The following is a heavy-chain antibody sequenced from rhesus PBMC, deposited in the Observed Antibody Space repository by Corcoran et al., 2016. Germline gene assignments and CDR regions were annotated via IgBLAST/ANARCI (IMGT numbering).Heavy chain of an antibody. J-gene: IGHJ1*01. CDR2: IYGSGSRT. V-gene: IGHV4-169*01. Sequence: QLQLQESGPGLVKPSETLSVTCAVSGGSISSSYWSWIRQAPGKGLGWIGYIYGSGSRTNYNPSLKGRVTLSVGTSKNQLSLKLSSVTTADTAVYYCARVGSWDEYFEFWGQGALVTVSS. CDR1: GGSISSSY. D-gene: IGHD6-25*01. CDR3: ARVGSWDEYFEF.